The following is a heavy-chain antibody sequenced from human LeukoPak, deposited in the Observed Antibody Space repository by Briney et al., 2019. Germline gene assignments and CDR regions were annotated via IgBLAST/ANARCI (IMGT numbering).Heavy chain of an antibody. CDR1: GFTFSSYS. V-gene: IGHV3-21*01. CDR2: ISSSSSSM. Sequence: GGSLRLSCAASGFTFSSYSMNWVRQAPGKGLEWVSAISSSSSSMYYADSVKGRFTISRDNAKNSLSLQMDSLRAEDTAVYYCARGHDHGDYSYHYWGQGTLVTVSS. J-gene: IGHJ4*02. CDR3: ARGHDHGDYSYHY. D-gene: IGHD4-17*01.